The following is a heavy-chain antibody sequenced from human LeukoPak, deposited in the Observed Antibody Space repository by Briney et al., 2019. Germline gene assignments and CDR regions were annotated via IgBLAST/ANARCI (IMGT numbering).Heavy chain of an antibody. CDR1: GYSFTSYW. Sequence: GESLKISCKGSGYSFTSYWIGWVRQMPGKGLEWMGIIYPGYSDTRYSPSFQGQVTISADKSISTAYLQWSSLKASDTAMYYCARPCSGGSCYSSYDAFDIWGQGTMVTVSS. CDR2: IYPGYSDT. D-gene: IGHD2-15*01. V-gene: IGHV5-51*01. CDR3: ARPCSGGSCYSSYDAFDI. J-gene: IGHJ3*02.